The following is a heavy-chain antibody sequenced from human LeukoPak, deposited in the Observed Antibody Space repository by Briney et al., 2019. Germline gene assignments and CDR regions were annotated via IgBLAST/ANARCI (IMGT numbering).Heavy chain of an antibody. D-gene: IGHD2-15*01. CDR3: ARGDEVVAADYYYYMDV. CDR2: ISNSGTTI. Sequence: GGSLRPSCAASEFTFSSYEMNWVRQAPGKGLEWVSYISNSGTTIYYADSVKGRFTISRDNAKNSLNLQMNSLRAEDTAVYYCARGDEVVAADYYYYMDVWGKGTTVTISS. V-gene: IGHV3-48*03. J-gene: IGHJ6*03. CDR1: EFTFSSYE.